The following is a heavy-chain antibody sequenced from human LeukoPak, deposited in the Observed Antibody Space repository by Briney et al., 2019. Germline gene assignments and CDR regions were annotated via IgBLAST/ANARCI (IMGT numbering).Heavy chain of an antibody. Sequence: GGSLRLSCAASGFTFSGYGMHWVRQAPGKGLEWVAVIWYDGSNKYYADSVKGRFTISRDNSKNTLYLQMNSLRAEDTAVYYCARDFAVRSGLSRGVLRFLEWPHIHWFDPWGQGTLVTVSS. CDR3: ARDFAVRSGLSRGVLRFLEWPHIHWFDP. CDR2: IWYDGSNK. D-gene: IGHD3-3*01. J-gene: IGHJ5*02. V-gene: IGHV3-33*01. CDR1: GFTFSGYG.